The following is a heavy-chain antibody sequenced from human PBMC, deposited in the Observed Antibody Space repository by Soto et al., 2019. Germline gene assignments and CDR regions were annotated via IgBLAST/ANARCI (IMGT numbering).Heavy chain of an antibody. D-gene: IGHD6-19*01. CDR1: GFTFSSYG. V-gene: IGHV3-30*18. J-gene: IGHJ5*02. CDR2: ISYDGSNK. CDR3: AKDGYSSGRSWCDP. Sequence: QVQLVESGGGVVQPGRSLRLSCAASGFTFSSYGMHWVRQAPGKGLEWVAVISYDGSNKYYADSVKGRFTISRDNSKNTRYLQRNSLSAEDTAVYYCAKDGYSSGRSWCDPWGQGTLVTVSS.